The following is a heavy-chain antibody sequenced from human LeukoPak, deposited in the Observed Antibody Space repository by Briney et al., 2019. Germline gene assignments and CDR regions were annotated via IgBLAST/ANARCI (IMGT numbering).Heavy chain of an antibody. D-gene: IGHD6-13*01. Sequence: PGGSLRLSCAASGFTFSSYSMNWVRQAPGKGLEWVSSISSSSSYIYYADSVKGRFTISRDNAKNSLYLQMNSLRAEGTAVYYCARVVAAAGNSHAFDIWGQGTMVTVSS. CDR2: ISSSSSYI. J-gene: IGHJ3*02. V-gene: IGHV3-21*01. CDR3: ARVVAAAGNSHAFDI. CDR1: GFTFSSYS.